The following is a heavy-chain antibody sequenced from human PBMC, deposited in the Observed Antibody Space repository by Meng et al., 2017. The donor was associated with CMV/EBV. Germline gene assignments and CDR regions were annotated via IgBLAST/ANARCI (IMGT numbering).Heavy chain of an antibody. D-gene: IGHD4-17*01. V-gene: IGHV4-39*07. Sequence: QLRRPEPGPELVKPSLTLPFTCTVSGGSISSSSYYWAWIRQPPGKGLEWIGRIYYSGSTFYNPSLKSRVTISVDTSKNQFSLKLSSVTAADTAVYYCARDSSRWVTKYYFDYWGQGTLVTVSS. CDR3: ARDSSRWVTKYYFDY. J-gene: IGHJ4*02. CDR2: IYYSGST. CDR1: GGSISSSSYY.